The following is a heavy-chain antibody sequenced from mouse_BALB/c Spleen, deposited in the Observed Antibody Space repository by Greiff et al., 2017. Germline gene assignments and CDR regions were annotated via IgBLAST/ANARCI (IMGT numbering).Heavy chain of an antibody. V-gene: IGHV5-6-3*01. CDR1: GFTFSSYG. CDR2: INSNGGST. Sequence: EVKVVESGGGLVQPGGSLKLSCAASGFTFSSYGMSWVRQTPDKRLELVATINSNGGSTYYPDSVKGRFTISRDNAKNTLYLQMSSLKSEDTAMYCCARRGLLRPAWFAYWGQGTLVTVSA. J-gene: IGHJ3*01. D-gene: IGHD1-2*01. CDR3: ARRGLLRPAWFAY.